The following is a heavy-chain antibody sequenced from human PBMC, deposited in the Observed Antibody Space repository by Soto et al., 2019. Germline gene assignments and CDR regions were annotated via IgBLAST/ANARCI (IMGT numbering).Heavy chain of an antibody. Sequence: GGSLRLSCAASGFTFSSYSMNWVRQAPGKGLEWVSYISSSSSTIYYADSVKGRFTISRDNAKNSLYLQMNSLRDEDTAVYYCAREGPLEAKVGVYGMDVWGQGTTVTVSS. CDR3: AREGPLEAKVGVYGMDV. J-gene: IGHJ6*02. CDR1: GFTFSSYS. D-gene: IGHD3-16*01. CDR2: ISSSSSTI. V-gene: IGHV3-48*02.